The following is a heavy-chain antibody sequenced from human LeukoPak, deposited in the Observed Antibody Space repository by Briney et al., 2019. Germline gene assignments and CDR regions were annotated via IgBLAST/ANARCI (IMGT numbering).Heavy chain of an antibody. CDR2: IYYSGST. J-gene: IGHJ6*02. CDR1: GGSISSGGYS. CDR3: ARESPYYYYGMDV. Sequence: PSQTLSLTCAVSGGSISSGGYSWSWIRQPPGKGLEWIGYIYYSGSTYYNPSLKSRVTISVDTSKNQFSLKLSSVTAADTAVYYCARESPYYYYGMDVWGQGTTVTVSS. V-gene: IGHV4-30-2*05.